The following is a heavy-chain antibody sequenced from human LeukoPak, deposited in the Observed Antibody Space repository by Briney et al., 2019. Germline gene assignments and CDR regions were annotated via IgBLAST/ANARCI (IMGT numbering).Heavy chain of an antibody. J-gene: IGHJ4*02. D-gene: IGHD2-2*01. CDR3: ASGYCSSATCRHFDY. CDR1: GYAFTNYA. V-gene: IGHV1-18*01. CDR2: ISVYNGNT. Sequence: ASVKVSCKASGYAFTNYAISWVRQAPGQGLEWTGWISVYNGNTNYAQKLQGRVTMTADTSTTTAYMELRSLRSDDTAVYYCASGYCSSATCRHFDYWGQGALVTVSS.